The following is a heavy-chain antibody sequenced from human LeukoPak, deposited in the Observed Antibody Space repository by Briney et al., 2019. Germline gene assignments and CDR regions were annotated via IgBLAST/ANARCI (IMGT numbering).Heavy chain of an antibody. V-gene: IGHV3-74*01. J-gene: IGHJ4*02. D-gene: IGHD3-22*01. Sequence: GGSLRLSCAASGFMLSSTWMHWVRQAPGKGLVWVSRINSDATSTSYADSVRGRFTISRDDAKNTMYLQMNSLRAEDTAVYYCARDKGDYDTSGSLFVFGGQGTLVTVSS. CDR1: GFMLSSTW. CDR2: INSDATST. CDR3: ARDKGDYDTSGSLFVF.